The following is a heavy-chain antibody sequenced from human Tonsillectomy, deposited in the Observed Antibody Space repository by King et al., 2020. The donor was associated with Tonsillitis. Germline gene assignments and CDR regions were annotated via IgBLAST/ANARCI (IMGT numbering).Heavy chain of an antibody. CDR2: INNSGST. CDR3: ARVGSSSSTPFDP. D-gene: IGHD6-13*01. J-gene: IGHJ5*02. CDR1: GYSISSGNY. V-gene: IGHV4-38-2*01. Sequence: QLQESGPGLVKPSETLSLTCAVSGYSISSGNYWGWIRPPPGKGLEWIGRINNSGSTYYNPSLKSRVTISVDTAKKQFSLKLSFGTAADTAVYYCARVGSSSSTPFDPWGQGTLVTVSS.